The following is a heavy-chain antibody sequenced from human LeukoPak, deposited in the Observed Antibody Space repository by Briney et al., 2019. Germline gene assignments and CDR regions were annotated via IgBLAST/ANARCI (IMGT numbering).Heavy chain of an antibody. J-gene: IGHJ4*02. CDR3: ARDYDADY. Sequence: GGSLRLSCAASGFTFSTYSKTGVRQAPGKGLEWVSSISTSSSHIYYADSVKGRFTISRDNAKNSLYLQMHSLRAEDTAVYYCARDYDADYWGQGTLVTVSS. D-gene: IGHD5-12*01. V-gene: IGHV3-21*01. CDR1: GFTFSTYS. CDR2: ISTSSSHI.